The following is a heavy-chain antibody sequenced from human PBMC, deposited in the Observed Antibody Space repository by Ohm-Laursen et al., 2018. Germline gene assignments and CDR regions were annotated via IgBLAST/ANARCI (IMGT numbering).Heavy chain of an antibody. CDR2: INHSGRT. D-gene: IGHD6-19*01. J-gene: IGHJ4*02. V-gene: IGHV4-34*01. CDR1: GGSFSGYD. CDR3: ARDGSGRYSH. Sequence: SDTLSLTCAVYGGSFSGYDWSWIRQPPGKGLEWIGEINHSGRTNYNPSLKSRVTISVGTSKNQFSLKLNSVTAADTAVYYCARDGSGRYSHWGQETLVTVSS.